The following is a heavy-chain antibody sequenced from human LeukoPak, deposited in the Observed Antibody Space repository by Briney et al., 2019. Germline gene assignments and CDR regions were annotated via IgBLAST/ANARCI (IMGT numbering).Heavy chain of an antibody. CDR3: TKAKYYHFDY. D-gene: IGHD3-16*01. J-gene: IGHJ4*02. Sequence: EGSLRLSCVASGFTFSSYGMSWVRQAPGKGLEWVSAISGSDDSTYYADSVRGRFTISRDVSKNTLFLQMNSLRAEDTALYYCTKAKYYHFDYWGQGTLVTVSS. CDR2: ISGSDDST. CDR1: GFTFSSYG. V-gene: IGHV3-23*01.